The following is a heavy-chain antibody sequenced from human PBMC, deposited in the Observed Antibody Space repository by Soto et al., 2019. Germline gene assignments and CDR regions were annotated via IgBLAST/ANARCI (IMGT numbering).Heavy chain of an antibody. D-gene: IGHD3-10*01. V-gene: IGHV4-59*06. CDR1: GDSISSYY. J-gene: IGHJ1*01. CDR3: VRGVLS. Sequence: TSETLSLTCTVSGDSISSYYWTWIRQHPGKGLEWIGNIHHSGSTFYNPSLKSRVSISVDTSKNQFSLKLSSVTAADTAVYFCVRGVLSWGQGTLVTVSS. CDR2: IHHSGST.